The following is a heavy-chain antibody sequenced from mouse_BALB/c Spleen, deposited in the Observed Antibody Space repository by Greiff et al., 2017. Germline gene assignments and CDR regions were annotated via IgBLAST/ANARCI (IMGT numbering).Heavy chain of an antibody. Sequence: EVQLQQSGPELVKPGASVKISCKASGYTFTDYNMHWVKQSHGKSLEWIGYIYPYNGGTGYNQKFKSKATLTVDNSSSTAYMELRSLTSEDSAVYYCARPANWGSWFAYWGQGTLVTVSA. J-gene: IGHJ3*01. V-gene: IGHV1S29*02. CDR2: IYPYNGGT. CDR3: ARPANWGSWFAY. D-gene: IGHD4-1*01. CDR1: GYTFTDYN.